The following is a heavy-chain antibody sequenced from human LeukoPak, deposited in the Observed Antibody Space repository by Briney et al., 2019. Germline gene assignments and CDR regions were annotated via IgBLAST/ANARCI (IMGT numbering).Heavy chain of an antibody. CDR2: IWYDGSNK. V-gene: IGHV3-33*01. D-gene: IGHD6-13*01. CDR3: ARSQQLLGEDWFDP. Sequence: PGRSLRLSCAASGFTFSSYGMHWVRQAPGKGLEWVAVIWYDGSNKYYADSVKGRFTISRDNSKNTLYLQMNSLRAEDTAVYYCARSQQLLGEDWFDPWGQGTLVTVSS. J-gene: IGHJ5*02. CDR1: GFTFSSYG.